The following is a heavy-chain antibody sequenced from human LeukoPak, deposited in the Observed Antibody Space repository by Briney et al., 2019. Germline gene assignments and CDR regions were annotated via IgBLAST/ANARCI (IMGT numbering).Heavy chain of an antibody. V-gene: IGHV1-8*01. CDR2: MNPNSGNT. D-gene: IGHD3-16*01. CDR3: ARVRKAVRSHPFDY. CDR1: GYTFTSYD. J-gene: IGHJ4*02. Sequence: ASVKVSCKASGYTFTSYDINWVRQATGQGLEWMGWMNPNSGNTGYAQKFQGRVTMTRNTSISTAYMELSSLRSEDTAVYYCARVRKAVRSHPFDYWGQGTLVTVSS.